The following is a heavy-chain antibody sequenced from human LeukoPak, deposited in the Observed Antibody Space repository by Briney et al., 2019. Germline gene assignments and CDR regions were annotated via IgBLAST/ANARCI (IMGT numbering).Heavy chain of an antibody. CDR2: ISSSSSYI. CDR1: GFTFSSYS. CDR3: ASTIIRYCSGGSCYSDY. D-gene: IGHD2-15*01. V-gene: IGHV3-21*01. J-gene: IGHJ4*02. Sequence: GGSLRLSCAASGFTFSSYSMNWVRQAPGKGLEWVSSISSSSSYIYYADSVKGRFTISRDNAKNSLYVQMNSLRAEDTAVYYCASTIIRYCSGGSCYSDYWGQGTLVTVSS.